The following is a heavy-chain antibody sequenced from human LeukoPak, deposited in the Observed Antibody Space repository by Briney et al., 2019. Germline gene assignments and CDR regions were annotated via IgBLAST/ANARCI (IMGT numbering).Heavy chain of an antibody. Sequence: PGGSLRLSCAASAFTFSSYWMHWVRQAPGKGLVWVSRINTDGSGTTYADSVKGRFTISRDNAKNTLYLQMNSLRAEDTAVYYCARGGPTGTGDYWGQGTLVTVST. D-gene: IGHD1-7*01. CDR3: ARGGPTGTGDY. V-gene: IGHV3-74*01. CDR1: AFTFSSYW. CDR2: INTDGSGT. J-gene: IGHJ4*02.